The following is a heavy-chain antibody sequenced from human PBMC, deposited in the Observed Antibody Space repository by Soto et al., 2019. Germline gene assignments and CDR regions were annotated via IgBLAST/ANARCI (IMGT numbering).Heavy chain of an antibody. V-gene: IGHV3-33*01. CDR2: IWYDGSNK. Sequence: LRLSCAASGFTFSSYGMHWVRQAPGKGLEWVAVIWYDGSNKYYADSVKGRFTISRDNSKNTLYLQMNSLRAEDTAVYYCARGEYSSSYDAFDIWGQGTMVTVSS. D-gene: IGHD6-6*01. CDR1: GFTFSSYG. CDR3: ARGEYSSSYDAFDI. J-gene: IGHJ3*02.